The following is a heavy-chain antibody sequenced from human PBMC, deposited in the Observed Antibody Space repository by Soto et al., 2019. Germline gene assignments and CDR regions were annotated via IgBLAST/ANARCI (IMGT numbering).Heavy chain of an antibody. Sequence: ASVKVSCKASGYTFTSYGISWVRQAPGQGLEWMGWISAYNGNTNYAQKLQGRVTMTTDTSTSTAYMELRSLRSDDTAVYYCARDLWFGELDWARPYYFDYWGQGTLVTVSS. CDR3: ARDLWFGELDWARPYYFDY. CDR2: ISAYNGNT. V-gene: IGHV1-18*01. J-gene: IGHJ4*02. CDR1: GYTFTSYG. D-gene: IGHD3-10*01.